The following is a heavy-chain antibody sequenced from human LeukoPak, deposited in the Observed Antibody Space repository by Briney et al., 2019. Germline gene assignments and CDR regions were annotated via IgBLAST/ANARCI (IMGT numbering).Heavy chain of an antibody. V-gene: IGHV1-58*02. CDR1: GFTFTSSA. Sequence: SVKVSCKASGFTFTSSAMQWVRQARGQRLEWIGWIVVGSGNTNYAQKFQERVTITRDMSTSTAYMELSSLRSEDTAVYYCAAPAPYSGSYFGYYYYGMDVWGQGTTVTVSS. D-gene: IGHD1-26*01. CDR3: AAPAPYSGSYFGYYYYGMDV. CDR2: IVVGSGNT. J-gene: IGHJ6*02.